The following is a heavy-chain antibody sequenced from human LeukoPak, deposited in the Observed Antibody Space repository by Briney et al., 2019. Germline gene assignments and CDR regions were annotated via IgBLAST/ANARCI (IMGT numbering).Heavy chain of an antibody. CDR1: GDSVSSNSAA. V-gene: IGHV6-1*01. Sequence: SQTLSLTCAISGDSVSSNSAAWNWIRQSPSRGLEWLGRTYYRSKWYNDYAISVESRITINPDTSKNRFSLQLNSVTPEDTAVYYCARVVLVWVGEFSWNAFDIWGQGTVVTVSS. CDR2: TYYRSKWYN. D-gene: IGHD3-10*01. J-gene: IGHJ3*02. CDR3: ARVVLVWVGEFSWNAFDI.